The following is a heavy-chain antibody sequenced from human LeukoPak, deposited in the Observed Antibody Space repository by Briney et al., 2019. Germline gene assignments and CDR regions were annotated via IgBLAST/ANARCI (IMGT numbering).Heavy chain of an antibody. CDR2: IRYDGTNK. D-gene: IGHD2/OR15-2a*01. V-gene: IGHV3-30*02. CDR1: GFTFSNSG. CDR3: ARRRSMGSDAFDI. J-gene: IGHJ3*02. Sequence: PGGSLRLSCAASGFTFSNSGMHWVRQAPGEGLEWVAFIRYDGTNKYYADSVKGRFTISRDNAKNSLYLQMNSLRAEDTAVYYCARRRSMGSDAFDIWGQGTMVTVSS.